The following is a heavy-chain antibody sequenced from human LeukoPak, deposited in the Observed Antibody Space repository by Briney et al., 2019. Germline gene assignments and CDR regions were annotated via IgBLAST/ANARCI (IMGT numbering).Heavy chain of an antibody. CDR1: GGSISSYY. CDR3: ARGEMYNAGWPYFDS. CDR2: IYYSEST. J-gene: IGHJ4*02. Sequence: SETLSLTCTASGGSISSYYWSWIRQPPGKGLEWIGYIYYSESTNYNPSLRSRLTISVDTSKNQFSLKLSSVTAADTAIYYCARGEMYNAGWPYFDSWGQGTLVTVSS. D-gene: IGHD6-19*01. V-gene: IGHV4-59*01.